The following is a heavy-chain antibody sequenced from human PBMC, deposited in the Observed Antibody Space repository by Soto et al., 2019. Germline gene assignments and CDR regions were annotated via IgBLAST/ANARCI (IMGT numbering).Heavy chain of an antibody. D-gene: IGHD6-13*01. J-gene: IGHJ4*02. CDR2: ISAYNGNT. V-gene: IGHV1-18*01. Sequence: ASVKVSCKASGYTFTSYGISWVRQAPGQGLEWMGWISAYNGNTNYAQKLQGRVTMTIDTSTSTAYMELRSLRSDDTAVYYCARVRAAAAGTREGDYWGQGTLVTVSS. CDR3: ARVRAAAAGTREGDY. CDR1: GYTFTSYG.